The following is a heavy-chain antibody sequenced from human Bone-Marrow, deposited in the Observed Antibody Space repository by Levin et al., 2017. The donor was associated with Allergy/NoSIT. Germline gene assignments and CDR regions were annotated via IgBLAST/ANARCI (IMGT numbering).Heavy chain of an antibody. D-gene: IGHD6-6*01. CDR3: AGAPQLVRRAPPSGGFDH. Sequence: HAGGSLRLSCAPSGFAFSTYGMHWVRQAPGKGLEWLALIWDDGSNRYYADSVKGRFTISRDNSKSTLYLQMNSLRVEDAAVYYCAGAPQLVRRAPPSGGFDHWGQGTLVTVSS. V-gene: IGHV3-33*01. CDR1: GFAFSTYG. J-gene: IGHJ4*02. CDR2: IWDDGSNR.